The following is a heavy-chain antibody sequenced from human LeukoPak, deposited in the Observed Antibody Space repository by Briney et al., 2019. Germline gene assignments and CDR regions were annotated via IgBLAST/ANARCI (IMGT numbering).Heavy chain of an antibody. V-gene: IGHV5-51*01. CDR3: ARLVGAVAGTRPYYYYGMDV. CDR2: IYPGDSDT. CDR1: GYSFTSYW. J-gene: IGHJ6*02. D-gene: IGHD6-19*01. Sequence: GESLKISCKGSGYSFTSYWIGWVRQMPGKGLEWMGIIYPGDSDTRYSPSFQGQVTISADKSTSTAYLQWSSLKASDTAMYYCARLVGAVAGTRPYYYYGMDVWGQGTTVTVSS.